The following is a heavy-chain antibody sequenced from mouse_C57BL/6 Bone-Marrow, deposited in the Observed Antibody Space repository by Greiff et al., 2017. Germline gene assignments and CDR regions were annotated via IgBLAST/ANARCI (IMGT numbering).Heavy chain of an antibody. Sequence: EVKLVESGGDLVKPGGSLKLSCAASGFTFSSYGMSWVRQTPDKRLEWVATISSGGSYTYYPDSVKGRFTISRDNAKNTLYLQMSSLKSEDTAMYYCARRGNLDYWGQGTTLTVSS. V-gene: IGHV5-6*02. CDR1: GFTFSSYG. CDR3: ARRGNLDY. CDR2: ISSGGSYT. J-gene: IGHJ2*01.